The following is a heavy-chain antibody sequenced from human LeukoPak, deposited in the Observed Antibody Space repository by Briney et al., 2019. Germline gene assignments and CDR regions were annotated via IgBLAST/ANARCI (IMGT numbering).Heavy chain of an antibody. CDR2: TYYRSKWYN. CDR1: GGSVSSNSAA. CDR3: ARDPLGYYYDSSGYDF. D-gene: IGHD3-22*01. J-gene: IGHJ4*02. V-gene: IGHV6-1*01. Sequence: SQTLSLTCSISGGSVSSNSAAWNLIRHSPSRGLEWLVRTYYRSKWYNDYAVSVKIRITINPDTSKNQFSLQLNSVTPEDTAVYYCARDPLGYYYDSSGYDFWGQGTLVTVSS.